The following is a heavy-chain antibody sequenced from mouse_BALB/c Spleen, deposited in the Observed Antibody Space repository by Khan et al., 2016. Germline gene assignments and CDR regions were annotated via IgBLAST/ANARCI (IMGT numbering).Heavy chain of an antibody. CDR2: IRYSDST. Sequence: EVQLQESGPGLVKPSQSLSLTCTVTGYSITSDYAWNWIRQFPGNKLEWMGYIRYSDSTNYNPSLKSRISITRDTSKNQFFLQLNSVTPEDTATCCCARGMITSLDYWGQGTTLTVSS. J-gene: IGHJ2*01. CDR1: GYSITSDYA. V-gene: IGHV3-2*02. CDR3: ARGMITSLDY. D-gene: IGHD2-4*01.